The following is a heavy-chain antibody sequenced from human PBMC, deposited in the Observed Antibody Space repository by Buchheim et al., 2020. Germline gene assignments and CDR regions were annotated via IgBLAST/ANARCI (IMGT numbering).Heavy chain of an antibody. J-gene: IGHJ6*02. CDR1: GFTFSSYW. V-gene: IGHV3-7*01. CDR2: IKQDGSEK. D-gene: IGHD6-13*01. CDR3: ARDRAAGTFWYYYYGMDV. Sequence: EVQLVESGGGLVQPGGSLRLSCAASGFTFSSYWMSWVRQAPGKGLEWVANIKQDGSEKYYVDSVKGRFTISRDNAKNSLYLQMNSLRAEDTAVYYCARDRAAGTFWYYYYGMDVWGQGTT.